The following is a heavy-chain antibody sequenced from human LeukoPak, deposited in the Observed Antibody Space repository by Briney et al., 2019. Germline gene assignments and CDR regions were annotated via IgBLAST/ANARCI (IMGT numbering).Heavy chain of an antibody. CDR2: IYTSGST. CDR1: GGSISSYY. V-gene: IGHV4-4*07. J-gene: IGHJ5*02. D-gene: IGHD1-26*01. CDR3: ARAGEEWELQLLDL. Sequence: SETLSLTCTVSGGSISSYYWSWIRQPAGKGLEWIGRIYTSGSTNYNPSLKSRVTMSVDTSKNQFSLKLSSVTAADTAMYYCARAGEEWELQLLDLWGQGTLVTVSS.